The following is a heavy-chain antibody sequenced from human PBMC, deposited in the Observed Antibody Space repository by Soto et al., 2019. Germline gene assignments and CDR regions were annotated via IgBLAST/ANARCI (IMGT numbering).Heavy chain of an antibody. V-gene: IGHV5-51*01. CDR3: ARLHIATSGPFDY. D-gene: IGHD6-13*01. CDR1: GYTFTSYW. Sequence: PGESLKISCKGSGYTFTSYWIAWVRQMPGKGLEWMGVIYPADSDTRYSPSFKGQVTISVGKSISTAYLQWSSLKASDTAMYYCARLHIATSGPFDYWGQGTLVTVSS. J-gene: IGHJ4*02. CDR2: IYPADSDT.